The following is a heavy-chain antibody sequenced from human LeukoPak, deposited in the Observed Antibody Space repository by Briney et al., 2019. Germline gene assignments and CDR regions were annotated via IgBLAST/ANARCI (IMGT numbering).Heavy chain of an antibody. J-gene: IGHJ6*03. CDR3: ARVSSGSYFGYYYYYMDV. CDR1: GFTFSNYW. Sequence: GGSLRLSCAASGFTFSNYWMHWVRQAPGKGLVWVSRINSDGSSTSYADSVKGRFTISRDNAKNTLYLQMNSLRAEDTAAYYCARVSSGSYFGYYYYYMDVWGKGTTVTVSS. CDR2: INSDGSST. D-gene: IGHD1-26*01. V-gene: IGHV3-74*01.